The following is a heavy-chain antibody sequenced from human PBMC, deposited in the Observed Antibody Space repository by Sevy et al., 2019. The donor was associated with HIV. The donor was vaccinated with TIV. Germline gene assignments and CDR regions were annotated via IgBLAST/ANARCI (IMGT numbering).Heavy chain of an antibody. CDR2: INEDGTEK. D-gene: IGHD2-2*01. Sequence: GGSLRLSCAASGFTFSTYWMSWFRQAPGKGLEWVANINEDGTEKFYVDAVKGRLTMSRDNAKNSLYLQMNSLRAEDAAVYYCARDNATVSRRGLRYYYYGTDVWGQGTTVTVSS. V-gene: IGHV3-7*01. J-gene: IGHJ6*02. CDR1: GFTFSTYW. CDR3: ARDNATVSRRGLRYYYYGTDV.